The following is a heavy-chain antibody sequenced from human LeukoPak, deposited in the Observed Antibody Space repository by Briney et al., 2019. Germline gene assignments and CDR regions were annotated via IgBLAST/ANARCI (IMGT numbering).Heavy chain of an antibody. CDR2: IYYSGST. J-gene: IGHJ4*02. CDR3: AREPPGY. V-gene: IGHV4-59*12. Sequence: SETLSLTCTVSGGSISSYYWSWIRQPPGKGLEWIGYIYYSGSTNYNPSLKSRVTISVDSSKNQFSLKLSSVTAADTAVYYCAREPPGYWGQGILVTVSS. CDR1: GGSISSYY.